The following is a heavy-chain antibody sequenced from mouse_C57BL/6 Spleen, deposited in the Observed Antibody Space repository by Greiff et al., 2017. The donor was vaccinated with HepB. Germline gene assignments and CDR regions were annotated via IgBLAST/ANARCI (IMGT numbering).Heavy chain of an antibody. V-gene: IGHV1-61*01. Sequence: QVQLQQPGAELVRPGSSVKLSCKASGYTFTSYWMDWVKQRPGQGLEWIGNIYPSDSETHYNQKFKDKATLTVDKSSSTAYMQLSSLTSEDSAVYYCARKLGQEGYVDCWGQGTTLTVSS. D-gene: IGHD4-1*01. CDR2: IYPSDSET. J-gene: IGHJ2*01. CDR3: ARKLGQEGYVDC. CDR1: GYTFTSYW.